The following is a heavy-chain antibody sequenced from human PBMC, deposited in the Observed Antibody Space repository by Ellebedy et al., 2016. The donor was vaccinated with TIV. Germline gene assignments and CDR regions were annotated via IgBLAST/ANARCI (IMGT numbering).Heavy chain of an antibody. CDR2: IGDDAVAT. V-gene: IGHV3-23*01. CDR1: GFTFSSFA. CDR3: ARRSTDFAFDS. D-gene: IGHD3/OR15-3a*01. J-gene: IGHJ4*02. Sequence: PGGSLRLSCAASGFTFSSFAMSWVRQAPGIGLEWVSAIGDDAVATHYADSVKGRFTISRDNFGNMLYLQMSSLRAEDTAVYFCARRSTDFAFDSWGQGTLVTVSS.